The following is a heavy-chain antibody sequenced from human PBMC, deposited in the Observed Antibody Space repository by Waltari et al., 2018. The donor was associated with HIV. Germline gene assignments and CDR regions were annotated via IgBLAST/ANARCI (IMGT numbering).Heavy chain of an antibody. J-gene: IGHJ3*02. CDR3: ASSYYYDSSGYYYVDTVAFDI. D-gene: IGHD3-22*01. CDR1: GGSISSGSYY. CDR2: IYTSGST. V-gene: IGHV4-61*02. Sequence: QVQLQESGPGLVKPSQTLSLTCTVSGGSISSGSYYWSWIRQPAGKGLEWIGRIYTSGSTNYNPSLKSRVTISVDTSKNQFSLKLSSVTAADTAVYYCASSYYYDSSGYYYVDTVAFDIWGQGTMVTVSS.